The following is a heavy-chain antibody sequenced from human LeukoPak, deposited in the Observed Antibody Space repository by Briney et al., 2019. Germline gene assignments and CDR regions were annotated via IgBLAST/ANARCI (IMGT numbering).Heavy chain of an antibody. D-gene: IGHD2-15*01. Sequence: PGGSLSLSCAASGFTFSDYYMDWVRQSPGKGLEWVGRTRNKANSNPTEYAASVKGRFIISRDDSKSSLYLQMNSLKTEDTAVYYCARQSRTCSGDSCYQLDAFDIWGRGTMVTVSS. CDR3: ARQSRTCSGDSCYQLDAFDI. V-gene: IGHV3-72*01. CDR2: TRNKANSNPT. CDR1: GFTFSDYY. J-gene: IGHJ3*02.